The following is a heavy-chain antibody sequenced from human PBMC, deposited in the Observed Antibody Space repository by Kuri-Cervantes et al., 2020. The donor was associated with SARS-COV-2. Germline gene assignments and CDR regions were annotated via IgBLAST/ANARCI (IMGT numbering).Heavy chain of an antibody. CDR3: ARISRTYAFDI. Sequence: SETLSLTCTVSGGSISSYYWSWIRQPPGKGLEWIGYIYYSGSTNYNPSLKSRVTMSVDTSKNQFSLKLSSVTAADTAVYYCARISRTYAFDIWGQGTMVTVSS. CDR2: IYYSGST. D-gene: IGHD1-14*01. J-gene: IGHJ3*02. V-gene: IGHV4-59*12. CDR1: GGSISSYY.